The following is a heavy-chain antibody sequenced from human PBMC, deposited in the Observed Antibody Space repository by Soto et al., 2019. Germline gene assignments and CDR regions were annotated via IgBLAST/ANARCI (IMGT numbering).Heavy chain of an antibody. CDR3: ARDSGLIRGSYGVDV. J-gene: IGHJ6*02. CDR2: IYRSGKI. V-gene: IGHV3-53*01. Sequence: EVQLVESGGGLIQPGGSLRLSCAASGFTIRSNYLTLVRQAPGKGLEWVSVIYRSGKIYYADSVRGRFTTSSDNSQNTLHLEMNSLRAEDTAVYYCARDSGLIRGSYGVDVWGQGTTVIVSS. CDR1: GFTIRSNY. D-gene: IGHD3-10*01.